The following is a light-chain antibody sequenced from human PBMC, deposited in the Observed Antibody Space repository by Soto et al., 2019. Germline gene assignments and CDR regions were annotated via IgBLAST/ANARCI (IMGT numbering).Light chain of an antibody. CDR2: WAS. CDR1: QSVFYSSNNKDY. V-gene: IGKV4-1*01. J-gene: IGKJ3*01. CDR3: QQYYSTPPS. Sequence: DIVMTQSPDSLAVSLGERATINCKSSQSVFYSSNNKDYLAWYQQKPGQPPKLLIYWASTRESGVPDRFSGSGSGTDFSLTISSLQAEDVAVYYFQQYYSTPPSVGPGTKVDIK.